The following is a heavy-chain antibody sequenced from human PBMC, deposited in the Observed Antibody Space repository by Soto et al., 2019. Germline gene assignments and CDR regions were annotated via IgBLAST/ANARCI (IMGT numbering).Heavy chain of an antibody. CDR3: ASRAGAYSSSWFYFDS. CDR2: IIPILDIV. J-gene: IGHJ4*01. CDR1: GGTFNKYI. D-gene: IGHD6-13*01. Sequence: QVQLVQSGAEVKKPGSSVKVSCKASGGTFNKYIISWVRQAPGQGLEWMGRIIPILDIVNYARKFQGSATITADKSTSTAYMELSSLRSEDTAVYYCASRAGAYSSSWFYFDSWGQGTLVTVSS. V-gene: IGHV1-69*02.